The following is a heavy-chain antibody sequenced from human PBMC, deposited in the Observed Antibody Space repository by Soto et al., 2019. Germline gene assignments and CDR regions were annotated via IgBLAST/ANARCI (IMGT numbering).Heavy chain of an antibody. Sequence: GGSLRLSCTASGFTFGDYAMGWVRQAPGKGLEWVGFIRSKAYGGTTEYAASVKGRFTISRDDSKSIAYLQMNSLKTEDTAVYYCTRARAMIVVVNWFDPWGQGTLVTVSS. CDR1: GFTFGDYA. J-gene: IGHJ5*02. CDR2: IRSKAYGGTT. V-gene: IGHV3-49*04. CDR3: TRARAMIVVVNWFDP. D-gene: IGHD3-22*01.